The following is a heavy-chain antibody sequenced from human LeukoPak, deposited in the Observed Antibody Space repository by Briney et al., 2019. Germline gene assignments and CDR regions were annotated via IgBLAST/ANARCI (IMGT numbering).Heavy chain of an antibody. CDR1: GYTFTSYY. D-gene: IGHD3-10*01. V-gene: IGHV1-46*03. J-gene: IGHJ6*04. CDR2: INPSGGST. Sequence: ASVKVSCKASGYTFTSYYMHWVRQAPGQGLEWMGIINPSGGSTSYAQKFQGRVTMTRDTSTSTVYMELSSVRSEDTAVYYCARDHTKGPMADVWGKGTTVTVSS. CDR3: ARDHTKGPMADV.